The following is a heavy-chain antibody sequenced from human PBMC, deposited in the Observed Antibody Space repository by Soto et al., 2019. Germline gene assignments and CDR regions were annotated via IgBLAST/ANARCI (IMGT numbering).Heavy chain of an antibody. D-gene: IGHD5-18*01. J-gene: IGHJ6*02. V-gene: IGHV1-8*01. CDR1: GYTFTSDD. CDR3: ARADIDGYSYGENYYYYGMDV. Sequence: ASVKVSCKASGYTFTSDDINWVRQATGQGLEWMGWMNPNSGNTGYAQKFQGRVTMTRNTSISTAYMELSSLRSEDTAVYYCARADIDGYSYGENYYYYGMDVWGQGTTVTVSS. CDR2: MNPNSGNT.